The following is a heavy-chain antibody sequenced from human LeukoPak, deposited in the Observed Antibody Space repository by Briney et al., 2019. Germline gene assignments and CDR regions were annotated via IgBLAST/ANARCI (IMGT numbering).Heavy chain of an antibody. V-gene: IGHV4-34*01. Sequence: SETLSLTCAVYGGSFSGYYWSWIRQPPGKGLEWIGEINHSGSTNYNPSLKSRVTISVDTSKNQFSLKLSSVTAADTAVYYCARGNCAFFDYWGQGTLVTVSS. J-gene: IGHJ4*02. CDR1: GGSFSGYY. CDR2: INHSGST. D-gene: IGHD1-1*01. CDR3: ARGNCAFFDY.